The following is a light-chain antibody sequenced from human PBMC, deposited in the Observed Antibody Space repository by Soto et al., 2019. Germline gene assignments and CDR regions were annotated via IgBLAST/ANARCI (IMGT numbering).Light chain of an antibody. Sequence: EIVLTQSPGTLSLSPGERATLSCRASQSVSSSYLAWYQQKPGQAPRLLIYGASSRATGIPDRFSGSGSGTDVTLTISRLEPEEFAVYYCQQDGSSPITFGQGTRLEIK. CDR2: GAS. V-gene: IGKV3-20*01. CDR3: QQDGSSPIT. J-gene: IGKJ5*01. CDR1: QSVSSSY.